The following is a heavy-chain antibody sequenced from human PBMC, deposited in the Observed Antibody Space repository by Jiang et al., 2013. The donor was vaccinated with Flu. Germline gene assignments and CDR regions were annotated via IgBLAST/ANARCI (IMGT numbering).Heavy chain of an antibody. D-gene: IGHD6-25*01. Sequence: VQLVESGAEVKKPGASVKVSCKASGYTFTGYYMHWVRQAPGQGLEWMGWINPNSGGTNYAQKFQGWVTMTRDTSISTAYMELSRLRSDDTAVYYCARERGIAASVGGVFDYVGPGNPGHRLL. CDR2: INPNSGGT. CDR1: GYTFTGYY. V-gene: IGHV1-2*04. CDR3: ARERGIAASVGGVFDY. J-gene: IGHJ4*02.